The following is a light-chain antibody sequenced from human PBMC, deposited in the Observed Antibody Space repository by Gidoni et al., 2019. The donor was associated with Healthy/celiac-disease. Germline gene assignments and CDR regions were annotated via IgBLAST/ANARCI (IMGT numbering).Light chain of an antibody. J-gene: IGLJ2*01. V-gene: IGLV3-1*01. CDR2: QDS. CDR1: KLGDKY. CDR3: QAWDSSTVV. Sequence: SYELTPPPSVSVSPGQTASITCSGDKLGDKYACWYQQKPGQSPVLVIYQDSKRPSGIPERFSGSNSGNTATLTISGTQAMDEADYYGQAWDSSTVVFGGGTKLTX.